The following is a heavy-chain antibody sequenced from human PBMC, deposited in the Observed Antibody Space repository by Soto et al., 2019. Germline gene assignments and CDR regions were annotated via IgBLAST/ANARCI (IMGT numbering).Heavy chain of an antibody. J-gene: IGHJ6*02. CDR3: ARAHYGMDV. CDR1: GFTFSSFG. CDR2: IWYDGSKK. V-gene: IGHV3-33*01. Sequence: GGSLRLSCAASGFTFSSFGMHWVRQAPGKGLEWVSLIWYDGSKKSYGDSVKGRFTISRDNAKNSLYLQMNSLRAEDTAVNYCARAHYGMDVWAQGTTVTVSS.